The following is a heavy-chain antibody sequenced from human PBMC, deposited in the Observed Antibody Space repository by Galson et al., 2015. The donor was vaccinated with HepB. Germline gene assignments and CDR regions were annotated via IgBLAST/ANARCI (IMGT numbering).Heavy chain of an antibody. CDR2: ISYDGSNR. Sequence: SLRLSCAASGFTFSSYAMHWVRQAPGKGLEWVAVISYDGSNRYYTDSVKGRFTISRDNSKNTLYLQMNSLRAEDTAVYYCARVVTMIVPVGSDYWGQGTLVTVSS. CDR1: GFTFSSYA. V-gene: IGHV3-30*04. J-gene: IGHJ4*02. CDR3: ARVVTMIVPVGSDY. D-gene: IGHD3-22*01.